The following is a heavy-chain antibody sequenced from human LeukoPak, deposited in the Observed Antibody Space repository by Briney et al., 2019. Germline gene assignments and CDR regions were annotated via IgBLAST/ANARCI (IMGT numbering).Heavy chain of an antibody. Sequence: GESLKISCKGSGYSFTSYWIGWVRQMAGTGLERMGIIYPGDSDTRYSPSFQGQVTISADKSISTAYLQWSSLKASDTAMYYCASRYCSGGTCYLNWGQGTLVTVSS. CDR1: GYSFTSYW. CDR2: IYPGDSDT. CDR3: ASRYCSGGTCYLN. V-gene: IGHV5-51*01. D-gene: IGHD2-15*01. J-gene: IGHJ4*02.